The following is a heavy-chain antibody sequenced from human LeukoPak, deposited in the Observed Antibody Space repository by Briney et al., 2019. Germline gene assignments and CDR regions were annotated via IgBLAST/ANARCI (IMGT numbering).Heavy chain of an antibody. J-gene: IGHJ5*02. Sequence: GGSLRLSCAVSGFTFSSYVMSWVRQAPGKGLEWVSAISGSGGSTYYADSVKGRFTISRDNSKNTLYLQVNSLRAEDTAVYYCAKGGYCSGGSCYYYNWFDPWGQGTLVTVSS. V-gene: IGHV3-23*01. D-gene: IGHD2-15*01. CDR2: ISGSGGST. CDR3: AKGGYCSGGSCYYYNWFDP. CDR1: GFTFSSYV.